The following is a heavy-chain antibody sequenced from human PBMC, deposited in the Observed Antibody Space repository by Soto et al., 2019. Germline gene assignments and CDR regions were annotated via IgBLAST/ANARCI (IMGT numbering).Heavy chain of an antibody. Sequence: SETLSLTCTVSGGSISSGGYYWSWIRQHPGKGLEWIGCIYYSGSTYYNPSLKSRVTISVDTSKNQFSLKLSSVTAADTAVYYCAYCSGGSCHMRSAFDIWGQGTMVTVSS. CDR1: GGSISSGGYY. CDR3: AYCSGGSCHMRSAFDI. CDR2: IYYSGST. V-gene: IGHV4-31*02. J-gene: IGHJ3*02. D-gene: IGHD2-15*01.